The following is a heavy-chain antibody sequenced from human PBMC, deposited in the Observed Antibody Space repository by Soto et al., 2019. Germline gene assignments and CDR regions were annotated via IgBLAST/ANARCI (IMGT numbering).Heavy chain of an antibody. CDR3: ARSQGSSTSLEIYYYYYYGMDV. V-gene: IGHV1-69*01. D-gene: IGHD2-2*01. CDR2: IIPIPGTA. CDR1: GGTFSSYA. J-gene: IGHJ6*02. Sequence: QVQLVQSGAEVKKPGSSVKVSCKASGGTFSSYAISWVRQAPGQGLEWMGGIIPIPGTANYAQKFQGRVTITADESTSKGYMELSRLRSEDTAVYYCARSQGSSTSLEIYYYYYYGMDVWGQGTTVTVSS.